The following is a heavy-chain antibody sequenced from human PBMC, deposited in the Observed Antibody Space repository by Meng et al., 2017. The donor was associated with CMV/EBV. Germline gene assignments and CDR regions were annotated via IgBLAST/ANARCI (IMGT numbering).Heavy chain of an antibody. D-gene: IGHD4-17*01. V-gene: IGHV1-69*12. CDR3: AREVDDYGDGWYFDL. CDR2: INPIFGTA. CDR1: GGTFSSYA. J-gene: IGHJ2*01. Sequence: QVLLRTAGSEVKKPGSSGRVSCKVFGGTFSSYAMSWVRQAPGQGLEWMGGINPIFGTANYAHKFQGRVTITADESTSTAYMELSILRSEDTAVYYCAREVDDYGDGWYFDLWGRGTLVTVSS.